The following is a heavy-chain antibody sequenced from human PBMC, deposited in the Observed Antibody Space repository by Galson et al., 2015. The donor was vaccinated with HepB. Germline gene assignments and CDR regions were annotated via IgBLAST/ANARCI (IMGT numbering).Heavy chain of an antibody. CDR2: ISYDGSNK. V-gene: IGHV3-30-3*01. CDR3: ARSNSYDSSGYLRGFDY. D-gene: IGHD3-22*01. Sequence: SLRLSCAASEFTFSSYAMHWVRQPPGKGLEWVAFISYDGSNKYYADSVKGRFTVSRDNSKDTLYLQMNSQRAEDTAVYYCARSNSYDSSGYLRGFDYWGQGTLVTVSS. CDR1: EFTFSSYA. J-gene: IGHJ4*02.